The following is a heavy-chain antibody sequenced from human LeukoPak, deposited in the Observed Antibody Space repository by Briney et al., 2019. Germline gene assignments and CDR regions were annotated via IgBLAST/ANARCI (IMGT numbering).Heavy chain of an antibody. CDR1: GGSISSYY. CDR3: ARAYDSSGYYYGY. CDR2: IYTSGTT. Sequence: SETLSLTCTVSGGSISSYYWSWVRQPAGKGLEWIGRIYTSGTTHYNPSLKSRVTMSVDTSKNQFSLKLSSVTAADTAVYYCARAYDSSGYYYGYWGQGTLVTVSS. V-gene: IGHV4-4*07. D-gene: IGHD3-22*01. J-gene: IGHJ4*02.